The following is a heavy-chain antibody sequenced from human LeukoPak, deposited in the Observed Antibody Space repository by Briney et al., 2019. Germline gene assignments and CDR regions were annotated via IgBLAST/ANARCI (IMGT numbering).Heavy chain of an antibody. V-gene: IGHV1-69*06. CDR2: IIPIFGTA. D-gene: IGHD3-22*01. CDR3: AETFYYYDSSGYYPNYYYYYMDV. CDR1: GGTFSSYA. J-gene: IGHJ6*03. Sequence: SVKVSCKASGGTFSSYAISWVRQAPGQGLEWMGGIIPIFGTANYAQKFQGRVTITADKSTSTAYMELSSLRSEDTVVYYCAETFYYYDSSGYYPNYYYYYMDVWGKGTTVTVSS.